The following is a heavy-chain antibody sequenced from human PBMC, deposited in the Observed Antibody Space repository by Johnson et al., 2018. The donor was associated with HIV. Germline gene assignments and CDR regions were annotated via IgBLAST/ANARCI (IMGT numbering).Heavy chain of an antibody. D-gene: IGHD1-26*01. CDR1: GFTFRNYL. CDR2: IKEDGSEK. V-gene: IGHV3-7*03. Sequence: VQLVESGGGLVQPGGSLRLSCAASGFTFRNYLMSWVRQAPGKGLEWVANIKEDGSEKFYVDSVKGRFTISRDNAKNSVYLQMNSLTPEDTAVYYCARGCGSRSGSPCYDPFDIWGQGTMVTVSS. J-gene: IGHJ3*02. CDR3: ARGCGSRSGSPCYDPFDI.